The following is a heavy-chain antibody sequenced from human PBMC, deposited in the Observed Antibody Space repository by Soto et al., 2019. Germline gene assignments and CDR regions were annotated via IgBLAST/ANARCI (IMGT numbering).Heavy chain of an antibody. Sequence: QITLKESGPTLGKPTQTLTLTWTFSGFSLSTSGVGVGWIRQPPGKALEWLALIYWNDDKRYSPSLKSRLTITKDTSKNQVVLTMTNMDPVDTATYYCAHTADTAMPYNWFDPWGQGTLVTVSS. CDR1: GFSLSTSGVG. D-gene: IGHD5-18*01. CDR3: AHTADTAMPYNWFDP. V-gene: IGHV2-5*01. J-gene: IGHJ5*02. CDR2: IYWNDDK.